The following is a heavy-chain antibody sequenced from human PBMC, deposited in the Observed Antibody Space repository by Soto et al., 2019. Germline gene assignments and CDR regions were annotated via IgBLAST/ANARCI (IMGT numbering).Heavy chain of an antibody. D-gene: IGHD5-12*01. CDR1: GGTFSNYA. Sequence: QVQLVQSGAEVKKPGSSVKVSCKASGGTFSNYAINWVRQAPGQGLEWMGGIIPLFGTANYAQKFQGRVTITAGESTSTAYLDLSSLRSEDTAVYYCARPVEMATISRSYLFYWGQGTLVTVSS. CDR2: IIPLFGTA. J-gene: IGHJ4*02. V-gene: IGHV1-69*01. CDR3: ARPVEMATISRSYLFY.